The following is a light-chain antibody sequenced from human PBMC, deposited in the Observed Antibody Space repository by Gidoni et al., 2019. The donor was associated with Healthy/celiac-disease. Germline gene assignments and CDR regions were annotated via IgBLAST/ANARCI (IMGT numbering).Light chain of an antibody. J-gene: IGKJ1*01. CDR3: QQRSNWPWT. CDR1: QSVSSY. Sequence: VLTQSPATLSLSPGERPTLSCRASQSVSSYLAWYQQKPRQAPRLLIYDASNRATGIPARFSGSGSGTDFTLTISSLEPEDFAVYYCQQRSNWPWTFGQGTKVEIK. CDR2: DAS. V-gene: IGKV3-11*01.